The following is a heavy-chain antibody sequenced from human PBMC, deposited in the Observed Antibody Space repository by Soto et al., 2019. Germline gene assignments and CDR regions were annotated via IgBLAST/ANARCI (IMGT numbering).Heavy chain of an antibody. CDR1: GFTFISYA. D-gene: IGHD3-16*01. V-gene: IGHV3-30-3*01. Sequence: PGGSLRLSCAASGFTFISYAMHWGRQAPGKGLEWVAVISYDGSNKYYADSVKGRFTISRDNSKNTLYLQMNSLRAEDTAVYYCARSYKGLGESRSMDVWGQGTTVTVSS. CDR2: ISYDGSNK. J-gene: IGHJ6*02. CDR3: ARSYKGLGESRSMDV.